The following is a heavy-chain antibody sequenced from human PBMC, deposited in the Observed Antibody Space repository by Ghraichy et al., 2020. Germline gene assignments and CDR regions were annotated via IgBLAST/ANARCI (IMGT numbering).Heavy chain of an antibody. CDR1: GFTFSSYA. Sequence: GYLRLSCVASGFTFSSYAMHWVRQAPGKGLEYVSAITSNGDTTYYANSVKGRFTISRDNSKNTLFLQMGSLRVEDTAVYYCAGDHTGTGDYWGQGTLVTVSS. V-gene: IGHV3-64*01. D-gene: IGHD1-1*01. CDR2: ITSNGDTT. J-gene: IGHJ4*02. CDR3: AGDHTGTGDY.